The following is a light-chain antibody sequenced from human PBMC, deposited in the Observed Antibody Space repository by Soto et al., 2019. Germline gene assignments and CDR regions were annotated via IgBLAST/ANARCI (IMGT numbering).Light chain of an antibody. CDR3: PQYDCFPYT. J-gene: IGKJ2*01. CDR2: KAS. V-gene: IGKV1-5*03. Sequence: DIQMTQSPSTLSASVGDTVTITCRASQSLSYWLAWYQQKPVQAPKLLIHKASTLESGVPSRFSGSGSWTGFTLTIRCLQPDDFATFYCPQYDCFPYTFGQGTKLEIK. CDR1: QSLSYW.